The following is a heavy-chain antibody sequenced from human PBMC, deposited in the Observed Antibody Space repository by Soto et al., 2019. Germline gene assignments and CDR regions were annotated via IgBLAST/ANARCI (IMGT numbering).Heavy chain of an antibody. J-gene: IGHJ5*02. CDR3: ARDRYTTGWYYFDP. Sequence: LSLTCTVSCGSMSSYYWSWIRQPPGKGLERIGYIYYGGNTNYNPSLKSRVTISLDTSKNQFSLKLSSVTAADTAVYYCARDRYTTGWYYFDPWGQGTLVTVSS. CDR2: IYYGGNT. V-gene: IGHV4-59*01. D-gene: IGHD6-19*01. CDR1: CGSMSSYY.